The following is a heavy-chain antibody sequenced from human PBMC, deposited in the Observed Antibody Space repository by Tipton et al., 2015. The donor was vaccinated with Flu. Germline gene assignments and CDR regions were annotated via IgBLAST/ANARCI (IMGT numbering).Heavy chain of an antibody. CDR3: ARGPEQWLVNPHYFDY. D-gene: IGHD6-19*01. V-gene: IGHV4-59*08. J-gene: IGHJ4*02. CDR1: GGPISSYY. Sequence: TLSLTCTVSGGPISSYYWSWIRQPPGKGLEWIGYIYYSGSTNYNPSLKSRVTISVDTSKNQFSLKLSSVTAADTAVYYCARGPEQWLVNPHYFDYWGQGTLVTVSS. CDR2: IYYSGST.